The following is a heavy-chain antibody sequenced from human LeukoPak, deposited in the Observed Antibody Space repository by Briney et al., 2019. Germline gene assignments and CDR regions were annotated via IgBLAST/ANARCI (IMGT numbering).Heavy chain of an antibody. D-gene: IGHD6-19*01. CDR2: ISGSGGST. J-gene: IGHJ3*02. CDR1: GFTFSSYA. CDR3: AHCPSIAVAGDAFDI. Sequence: PGGSLRLSCAASGFTFSSYAMSWVRQAPGKGLEWVSAISGSGGSTYYADSVKGRFTISRDNSKNTLYPQMNSLRAEDTAVYYCAHCPSIAVAGDAFDIWGQGTMVTVSS. V-gene: IGHV3-23*01.